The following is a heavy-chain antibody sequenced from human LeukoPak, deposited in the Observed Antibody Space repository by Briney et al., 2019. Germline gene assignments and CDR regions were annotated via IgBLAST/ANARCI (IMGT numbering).Heavy chain of an antibody. CDR3: ARGPYSYDSSGAFDI. J-gene: IGHJ3*02. CDR1: GGSISNKY. Sequence: SETLSLTCTVSGGSISNKYWSWIRQPPGKGLEWIGRISSSGSTNYNPSLKSRATISVDTSKNQFSLKLSSVTAADTAVYFCARGPYSYDSSGAFDIWGQGTMVTVSS. CDR2: ISSSGST. D-gene: IGHD3-22*01. V-gene: IGHV4-4*08.